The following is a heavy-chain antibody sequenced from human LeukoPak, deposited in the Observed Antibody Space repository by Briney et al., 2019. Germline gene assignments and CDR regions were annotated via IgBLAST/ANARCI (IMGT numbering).Heavy chain of an antibody. CDR1: GGSISSYY. Sequence: PSETLSLTCTVSGGSISSYYWSWIRQPPGKGLEWIGYIYYSGSTNYNPSLKSRVTISVDTSKNQFSLKLSSVTAADTAVCYCARVKYNWNYPLDYYYMDVWGKGTTVTVSS. J-gene: IGHJ6*03. CDR3: ARVKYNWNYPLDYYYMDV. D-gene: IGHD1-7*01. V-gene: IGHV4-59*01. CDR2: IYYSGST.